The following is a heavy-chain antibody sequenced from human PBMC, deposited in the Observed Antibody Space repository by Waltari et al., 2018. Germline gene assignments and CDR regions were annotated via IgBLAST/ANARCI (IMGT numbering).Heavy chain of an antibody. V-gene: IGHV1-2*06. D-gene: IGHD5-12*01. CDR2: INPNSGGT. CDR3: ASTRRMATISRTQVIDY. Sequence: WVRQAPGQGLEWMGRINPNSGGTNYAQKFQGRVTMTRDTSISTAYMELSRLRSDDTAVYYCASTRRMATISRTQVIDYWGQGTLVTVSS. J-gene: IGHJ4*02.